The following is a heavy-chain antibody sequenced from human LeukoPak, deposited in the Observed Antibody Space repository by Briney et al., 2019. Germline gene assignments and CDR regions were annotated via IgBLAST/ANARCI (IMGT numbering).Heavy chain of an antibody. D-gene: IGHD3-22*01. Sequence: SETLSLTCTVSGGSISSYYWSWIRQPAGKGLEWIGRIYTSGSTNYNPSLKSRVTMSVDTSKNQFSLKLSSVTAADAAVYYCARGTYDSSGYYRYYFDYWGQGTLVTVSS. CDR3: ARGTYDSSGYYRYYFDY. CDR1: GGSISSYY. J-gene: IGHJ4*02. CDR2: IYTSGST. V-gene: IGHV4-4*07.